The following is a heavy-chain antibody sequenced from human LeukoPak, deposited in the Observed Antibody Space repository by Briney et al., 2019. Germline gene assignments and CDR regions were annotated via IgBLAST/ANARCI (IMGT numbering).Heavy chain of an antibody. CDR2: INPNSGGT. CDR1: GYTFTGYY. CDR3: ARDVWGSYRAAFGY. V-gene: IGHV1-2*02. Sequence: ASVKVSCKASGYTFTGYYMHWVRQAPGQGLEWMGWINPNSGGTNYAQKFQGRVTMTRDTSISTAYMELSRLRSDDTAVYYCARDVWGSYRAAFGYWGQGTLVTVSS. J-gene: IGHJ4*02. D-gene: IGHD3-16*02.